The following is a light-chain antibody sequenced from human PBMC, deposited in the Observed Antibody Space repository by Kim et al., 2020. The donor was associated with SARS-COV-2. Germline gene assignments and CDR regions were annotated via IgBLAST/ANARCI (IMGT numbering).Light chain of an antibody. J-gene: IGLJ3*02. CDR1: SNDDGSEG. CDR3: SAWDSSLSAWV. Sequence: RQTATHTGTGNSNDDGSEGAVGLQHHQGHPPKVLSSRNNNRPSGISERLSASRSGNTASLTITGLQPEDEADYYCSAWDSSLSAWVFGGGTQLTVL. CDR2: RNN. V-gene: IGLV10-54*01.